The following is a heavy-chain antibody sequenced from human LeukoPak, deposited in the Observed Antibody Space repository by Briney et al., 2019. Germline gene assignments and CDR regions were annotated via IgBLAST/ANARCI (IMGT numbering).Heavy chain of an antibody. Sequence: GESLKISCEGSGYWFTSYWIGWVRQMPGKGLEWMGVIYPGDSDTMYSPSFQGQVTISVDKSMRTAYLQWSSLKASDTAIYYCARHLRVGRIAPFDFWGQGTLVTVSS. CDR1: GYWFTSYW. CDR2: IYPGDSDT. V-gene: IGHV5-51*01. J-gene: IGHJ4*02. CDR3: ARHLRVGRIAPFDF. D-gene: IGHD1-26*01.